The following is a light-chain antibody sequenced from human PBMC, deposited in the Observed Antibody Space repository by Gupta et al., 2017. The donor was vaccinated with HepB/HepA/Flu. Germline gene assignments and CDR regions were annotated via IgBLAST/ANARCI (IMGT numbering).Light chain of an antibody. CDR1: SGNSNYA. V-gene: IGLV4-69*01. Sequence: QLVLTQSPSASASLGASVKLTCTLTSGNSNYAIAWHQQQPEKGPRYLMKLNSDGRHSKGDGIPDRFSGSSSGAERYLTISSLQSEDEADYYCQTWGTGIHGVFGGGTKLTVL. CDR2: LNSDGRH. CDR3: QTWGTGIHGV. J-gene: IGLJ3*02.